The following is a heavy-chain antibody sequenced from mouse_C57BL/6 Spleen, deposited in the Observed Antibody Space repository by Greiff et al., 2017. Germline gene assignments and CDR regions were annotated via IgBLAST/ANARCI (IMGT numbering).Heavy chain of an antibody. CDR1: GFTFSDSG. D-gene: IGHD2-4*01. Sequence: EVQLVESGGGLVKPGGSLKLSCAASGFTFSDSGMHWVRQAPEKGLEWVAYISSGSSTIYYADTVKGRFPISRDNAKNTLFLQMTSLRSEDTAMYYCANYDYDGPPYWGQGTTLTVSA. V-gene: IGHV5-17*01. J-gene: IGHJ2*01. CDR2: ISSGSSTI. CDR3: ANYDYDGPPY.